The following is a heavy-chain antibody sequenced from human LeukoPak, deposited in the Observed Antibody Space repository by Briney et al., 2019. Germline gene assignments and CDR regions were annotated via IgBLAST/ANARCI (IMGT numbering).Heavy chain of an antibody. CDR3: ARTLHYYDSSISTDAFDI. CDR1: GGSISSYY. J-gene: IGHJ3*02. CDR2: IYYSGST. D-gene: IGHD3-22*01. Sequence: KASETLSLTCTVSGGSISSYYWSWIRQPPGKGLEWIGYIYYSGSTKFNPSLKSRVTISVDTSKNQFSLNLSSVTAADTAVYYCARTLHYYDSSISTDAFDIWGQGTMVTVSS. V-gene: IGHV4-59*08.